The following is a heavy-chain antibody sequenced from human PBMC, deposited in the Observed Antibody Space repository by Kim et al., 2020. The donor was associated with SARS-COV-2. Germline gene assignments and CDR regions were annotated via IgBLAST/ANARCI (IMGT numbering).Heavy chain of an antibody. CDR2: IIPIFGTA. D-gene: IGHD3-22*01. V-gene: IGHV1-69*13. Sequence: SVKVSCKASGGTFSSYAISWVRQAPGQGLEWMGGIIPIFGTANYAQKFQGRVTITADESTSTAYMELSSLRSEDTAVYYCARSSWSYYDSCGYAKVTPFDYWGQGTLVTVSS. J-gene: IGHJ4*02. CDR3: ARSSWSYYDSCGYAKVTPFDY. CDR1: GGTFSSYA.